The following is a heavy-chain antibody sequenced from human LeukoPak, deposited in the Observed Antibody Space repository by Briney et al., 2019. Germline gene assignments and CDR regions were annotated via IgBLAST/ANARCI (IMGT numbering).Heavy chain of an antibody. CDR1: GGSISSYY. Sequence: SETLSLTCTVSGGSISSYYWSWIRQPPGKGLEWIGYIYYSGSTNYNPSLKSRVTISVDTSKNQFSLKLSSVTAADTAVYYCARAGRDFWSGSKGGGYYFDYWGQGTLVTVSS. D-gene: IGHD3-3*01. CDR2: IYYSGST. J-gene: IGHJ4*02. V-gene: IGHV4-59*12. CDR3: ARAGRDFWSGSKGGGYYFDY.